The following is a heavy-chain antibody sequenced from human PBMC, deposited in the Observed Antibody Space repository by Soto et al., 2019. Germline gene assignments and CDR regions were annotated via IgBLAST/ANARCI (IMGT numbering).Heavy chain of an antibody. Sequence: QVQLVESGGGVVQPGRSLRLSCAASGFTFSSYGMHWVRQAPGKGLEWVAVISYDGSNKYYADSVKGRFTISRDNSKNTLYLQMSSLRAEDTAVYYCAKAEQLCDSVPFDYWCQGTLVTVSS. V-gene: IGHV3-30*18. J-gene: IGHJ4*02. CDR2: ISYDGSNK. D-gene: IGHD3-10*02. CDR1: GFTFSSYG. CDR3: AKAEQLCDSVPFDY.